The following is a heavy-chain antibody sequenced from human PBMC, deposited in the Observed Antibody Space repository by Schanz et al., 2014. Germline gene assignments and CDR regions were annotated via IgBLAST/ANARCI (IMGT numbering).Heavy chain of an antibody. CDR3: ERDKESGWPSPRHDAFDV. CDR1: GITFSGYS. Sequence: EVQLVESGGGLAQPGGSLRLSCAASGITFSGYSMNWVRQAPGKGLAWISYISGSSSTKYYADSVKDRFTISRDNGKMSLYLQMNSLRAEDTAVYFGERDKESGWPSPRHDAFDVWGQGTVVTVSS. D-gene: IGHD6-19*01. J-gene: IGHJ3*01. V-gene: IGHV3-48*01. CDR2: ISGSSSTK.